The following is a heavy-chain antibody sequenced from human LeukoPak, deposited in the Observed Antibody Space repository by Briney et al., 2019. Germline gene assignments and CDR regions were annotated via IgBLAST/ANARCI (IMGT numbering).Heavy chain of an antibody. CDR2: IRYDGSNK. Sequence: PGGSLRLSCAASGFTFSSCGMHWVRQAPGKRLEWVAFIRYDGSNKYYADSVKGRLTISRDNSKNTLYLQMNSLRAEDTAVYYCAKDAASIVGAKGLDYWGQGTLVTVSS. V-gene: IGHV3-30*02. CDR3: AKDAASIVGAKGLDY. J-gene: IGHJ4*02. CDR1: GFTFSSCG. D-gene: IGHD1-26*01.